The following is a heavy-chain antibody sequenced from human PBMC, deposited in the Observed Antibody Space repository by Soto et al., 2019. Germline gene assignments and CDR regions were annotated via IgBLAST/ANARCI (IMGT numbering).Heavy chain of an antibody. CDR3: ARDGYCSGGSCYSVPVFDY. V-gene: IGHV3-33*01. CDR1: GFTFSSYG. D-gene: IGHD2-15*01. J-gene: IGHJ4*02. CDR2: IWYDGSNK. Sequence: PGGSLRLSCAASGFTFSSYGMHWVRQAPGKALEWVAVIWYDGSNKYYADSVKGRFTISRDNSKNTLYLQMNSLRAEDTAVYYCARDGYCSGGSCYSVPVFDYWGQGALVTVSS.